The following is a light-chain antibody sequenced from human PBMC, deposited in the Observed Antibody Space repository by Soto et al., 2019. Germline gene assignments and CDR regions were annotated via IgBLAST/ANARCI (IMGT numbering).Light chain of an antibody. CDR1: QSISVS. CDR3: LQDHDDSWT. V-gene: IGKV1-5*01. Sequence: IQMTPYPSTLSASSGDTVTITCGASQSISVSLAWYQQKPGKAPNLLIYDASTLQGGVPSRFSGSGSGTEFTLTVSSLQPEDFATYYCLQDHDDSWTFGQGTKVDIK. CDR2: DAS. J-gene: IGKJ1*01.